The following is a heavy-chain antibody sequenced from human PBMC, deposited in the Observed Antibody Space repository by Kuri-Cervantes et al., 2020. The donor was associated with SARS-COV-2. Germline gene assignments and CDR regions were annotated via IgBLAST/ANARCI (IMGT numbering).Heavy chain of an antibody. CDR2: ISWNSGSI. J-gene: IGHJ6*02. CDR3: AKGIAYSSSWYSDYYYYYGMDV. D-gene: IGHD6-13*01. V-gene: IGHV3-9*01. CDR1: GFTFDDYA. Sequence: LSLTCAASGFTFDDYAMHWVRQAPGKGLEWVSGISWNSGSIGYADSVKGRFTISRDNAKNSLYLQMNSLRAEDTALYYCAKGIAYSSSWYSDYYYYYGMDVWGQGTTVTVSS.